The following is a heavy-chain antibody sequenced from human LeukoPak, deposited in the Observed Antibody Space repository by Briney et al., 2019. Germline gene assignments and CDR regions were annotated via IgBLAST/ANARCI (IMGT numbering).Heavy chain of an antibody. V-gene: IGHV3-30*18. CDR1: GFTFSLYG. Sequence: GGSLRLSCAASGFTFSLYGMHWVRQAPGKGLEWVAVTSYDGSNQYYADSVKGRFTISRDNSMNTLSLQMDSLRAEDTAVYYCAKDLETRKEGWLRYLDYWGQGTLVTVSS. J-gene: IGHJ4*02. CDR2: TSYDGSNQ. CDR3: AKDLETRKEGWLRYLDY. D-gene: IGHD3-16*01.